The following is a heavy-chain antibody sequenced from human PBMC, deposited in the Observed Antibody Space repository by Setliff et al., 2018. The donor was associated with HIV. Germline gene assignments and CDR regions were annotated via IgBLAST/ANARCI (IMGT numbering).Heavy chain of an antibody. D-gene: IGHD1-26*01. CDR2: INTDGSDP. CDR3: ARGEGILGA. J-gene: IGHJ3*01. V-gene: IGHV3-74*01. CDR1: GFTFSNYW. Sequence: GWSLRLSCAASGFTFSNYWMHWVRQAPGKGLVWVSRINTDGSDPIYADSVKGRFTVSRDNAKSTLYLQMNSLRPEDTAMYFCARGEGILGAWGQGTMVTVSS.